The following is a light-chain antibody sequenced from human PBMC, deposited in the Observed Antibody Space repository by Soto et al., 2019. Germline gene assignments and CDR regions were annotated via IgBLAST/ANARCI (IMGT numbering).Light chain of an antibody. Sequence: DIQMTQSPSTLSASVGDRVTITCRASQSISSWLAWFQQKPGKAPKLLIYKASSLEGGVPSRFSGSGSGTDFNLTVTSLQTDDLATYYCQQYNSYPYTFGQGTKLEIK. CDR1: QSISSW. CDR2: KAS. J-gene: IGKJ2*01. V-gene: IGKV1-5*03. CDR3: QQYNSYPYT.